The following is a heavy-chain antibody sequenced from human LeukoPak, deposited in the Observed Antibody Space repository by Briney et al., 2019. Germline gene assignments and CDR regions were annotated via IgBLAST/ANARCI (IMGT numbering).Heavy chain of an antibody. CDR3: ARRSRENAFDI. V-gene: IGHV4-4*09. CDR1: GGSISSYY. Sequence: SKTLSLTCTVSGGSISSYYWSWIRQPPGKGLEWIGYIYTSGSTNYNPSLKSRVTISVDTSKNQFSLKLSSVTAADTAVYYCARRSRENAFDIWGQGTMVTVSS. CDR2: IYTSGST. J-gene: IGHJ3*02.